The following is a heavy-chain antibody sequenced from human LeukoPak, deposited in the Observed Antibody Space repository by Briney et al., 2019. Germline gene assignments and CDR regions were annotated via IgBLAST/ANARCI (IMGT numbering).Heavy chain of an antibody. J-gene: IGHJ4*02. CDR1: GFTFYDYA. Sequence: GRSVTLSCAACGFTFYDYAMLWLPQAPGQGRVGVLGLSWNGGTIGYADSVRGRFSISRDNAKNTLYLQMNRLRPKETALYYCAKGRSPRPNYGGNSVDYWGQGTLVTVSS. CDR2: LSWNGGTI. V-gene: IGHV3-9*01. CDR3: AKGRSPRPNYGGNSVDY. D-gene: IGHD4-23*01.